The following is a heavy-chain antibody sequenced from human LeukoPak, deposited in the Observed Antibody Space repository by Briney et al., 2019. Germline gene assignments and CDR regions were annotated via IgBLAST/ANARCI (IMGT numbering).Heavy chain of an antibody. CDR1: GFSFSSYA. CDR3: AKEGSVTFREDFDH. Sequence: GGSLRLSCAASGFSFSSYAMSWVRQAPGKGLEWVSAISGGGNTYYADSVKGRFTISRDNSKNTLYLQTNSLRPEDTAVYYCAKEGSVTFREDFDHWGQGTLVTVSS. CDR2: ISGGGNT. J-gene: IGHJ4*02. D-gene: IGHD3-10*01. V-gene: IGHV3-23*01.